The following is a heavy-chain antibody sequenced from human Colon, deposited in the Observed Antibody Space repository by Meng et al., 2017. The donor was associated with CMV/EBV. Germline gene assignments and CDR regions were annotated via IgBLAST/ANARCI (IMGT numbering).Heavy chain of an antibody. J-gene: IGHJ4*02. CDR2: IIPIFGTA. V-gene: IGHV1-69*05. Sequence: SVKVSCKASGSTFSSYAISWVRQAPGQGLEWMGGIIPIFGTANYAQKFQGRVTITTDESTSTAYMELSSLRSEDTAVYYCARGDDSSGYHDYWGQGTLVTVSS. CDR1: GSTFSSYA. CDR3: ARGDDSSGYHDY. D-gene: IGHD3-22*01.